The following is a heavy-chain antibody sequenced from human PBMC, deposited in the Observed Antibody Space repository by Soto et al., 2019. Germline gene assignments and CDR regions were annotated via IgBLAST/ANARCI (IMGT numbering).Heavy chain of an antibody. CDR1: GGTFSSYT. D-gene: IGHD2-15*01. CDR2: IIPILGIA. V-gene: IGHV1-69*02. J-gene: IGHJ6*03. Sequence: SVKVSCKASGGTFSSYTISWVRQAPGQGLEWMGRIIPILGIANYAQKFQGRVTITADKSTSTAYMELSSLRSEDTAVYYCARGIGAVVAATQYYYYYMDVWGQGTTVPVSS. CDR3: ARGIGAVVAATQYYYYYMDV.